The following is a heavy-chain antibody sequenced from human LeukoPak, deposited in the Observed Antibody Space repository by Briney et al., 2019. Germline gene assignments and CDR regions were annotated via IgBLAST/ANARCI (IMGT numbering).Heavy chain of an antibody. Sequence: GGSLRLSCAASGFTFSSYAMHWVRQAPGKGLEWVAVISYDGSNKYYADSVKGRFTISRDNSKNTLYLQMNSLRVEDTAVYYCARDPGYDYGYDYWGQGTLVTVSS. CDR1: GFTFSSYA. CDR3: ARDPGYDYGYDY. CDR2: ISYDGSNK. J-gene: IGHJ4*02. V-gene: IGHV3-30*14. D-gene: IGHD5-18*01.